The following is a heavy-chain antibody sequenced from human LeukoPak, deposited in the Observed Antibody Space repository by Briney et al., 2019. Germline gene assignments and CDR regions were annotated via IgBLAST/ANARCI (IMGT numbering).Heavy chain of an antibody. Sequence: PSETLSLTCTVSGGSISSSSYYWGWIRQPPGTGLEWIGSIYYSGSTNYNPSLKSRVTISVDTSKNQFSLKLSSVTAADTAVYYCARGYSSGWDWYFDLWGRGTLVTVSS. CDR1: GGSISSSSYY. CDR2: IYYSGST. J-gene: IGHJ2*01. V-gene: IGHV4-39*07. CDR3: ARGYSSGWDWYFDL. D-gene: IGHD6-19*01.